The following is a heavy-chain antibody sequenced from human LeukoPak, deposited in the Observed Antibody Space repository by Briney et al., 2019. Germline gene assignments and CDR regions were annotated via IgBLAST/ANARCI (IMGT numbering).Heavy chain of an antibody. D-gene: IGHD5-18*01. J-gene: IGHJ4*02. Sequence: ASVKVSCKASGYTFTSYDINWVRQATGQGREWMGWMNPKSGNTGYAQKFQGRVTITRNTSISTAYMELSSLRSEDTAVYYCARGYRGYSYGYVTTYFDYWGQGTLVTVSS. CDR3: ARGYRGYSYGYVTTYFDY. CDR2: MNPKSGNT. CDR1: GYTFTSYD. V-gene: IGHV1-8*03.